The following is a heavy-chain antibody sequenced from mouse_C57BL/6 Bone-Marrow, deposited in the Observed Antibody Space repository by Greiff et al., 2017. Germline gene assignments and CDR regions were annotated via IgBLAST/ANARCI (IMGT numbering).Heavy chain of an antibody. Sequence: EVKVVESGAELVRPGASVKLSCTASGFNIKDDYIHWVKQRPEQGLEWIGWIDPEIGDTEYASKFQGKATITSDTSSNTAYLQLSSLTSEDTAVYYCSSLDGNYFDFWGQGTPLTVAS. CDR3: SSLDGNYFDF. J-gene: IGHJ2*01. CDR2: IDPEIGDT. CDR1: GFNIKDDY. D-gene: IGHD2-1*01. V-gene: IGHV14-4*01.